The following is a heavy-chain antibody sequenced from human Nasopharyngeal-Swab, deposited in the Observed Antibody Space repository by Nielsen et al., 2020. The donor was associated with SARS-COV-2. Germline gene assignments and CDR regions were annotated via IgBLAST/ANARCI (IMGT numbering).Heavy chain of an antibody. CDR2: INHSGST. D-gene: IGHD3-10*01. V-gene: IGHV4-34*01. J-gene: IGHJ6*04. CDR3: ASSYGSGSYALFMDV. Sequence: WIRQPPGKGLEWIGEINHSGSTNYNPSLKSRVTISVDTSKNQFSLKLSSVTAADTAVYYCASSYGSGSYALFMDVWGKGTTVTVSS.